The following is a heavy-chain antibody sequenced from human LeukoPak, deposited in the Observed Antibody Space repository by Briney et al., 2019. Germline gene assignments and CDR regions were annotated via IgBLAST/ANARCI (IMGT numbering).Heavy chain of an antibody. Sequence: PSETLSLTRTVSGGSISSYYWSWIRQPPGKGLEWIGYIYYSGSTNYKPSLKSRVTISVETSKNQFSLKLRSVTAADTAVYYCARVTGYMIEDYFDYWGQGTLVTVSS. CDR3: ARVTGYMIEDYFDY. V-gene: IGHV4-59*01. CDR2: IYYSGST. D-gene: IGHD3-22*01. J-gene: IGHJ4*02. CDR1: GGSISSYY.